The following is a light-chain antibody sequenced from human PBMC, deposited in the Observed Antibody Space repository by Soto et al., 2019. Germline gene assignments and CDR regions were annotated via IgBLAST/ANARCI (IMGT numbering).Light chain of an antibody. CDR1: QSLVYSDGNTY. CDR2: KIS. J-gene: IGKJ5*01. V-gene: IGKV2-30*01. Sequence: VVMTQSPLSLPVTLGQPASISCRSSQSLVYSDGNTYLTWFQQRPGQSPRRLIYKISNRDSGVPDRFSGSGSGTDFTLKISRVEAEDVGVYYCMQGTHWPLTFGQGTPLEIK. CDR3: MQGTHWPLT.